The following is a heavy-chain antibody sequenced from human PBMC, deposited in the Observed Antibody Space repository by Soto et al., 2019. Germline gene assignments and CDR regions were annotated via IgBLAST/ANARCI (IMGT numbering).Heavy chain of an antibody. D-gene: IGHD4-17*01. V-gene: IGHV4-31*03. CDR1: GGSISSGGYY. J-gene: IGHJ6*02. Sequence: QVQLQESGPGLVKPSQTLSLTCTVSGGSISSGGYYWSWIRQHPGKGLEWIGYIYYSGSTYYNPSLKSRVTKKKDTYKNQNSLKQSSETAADTAVYYCARERLRVGTEDYYYYRMDVWGQGTTVTVSS. CDR2: IYYSGST. CDR3: ARERLRVGTEDYYYYRMDV.